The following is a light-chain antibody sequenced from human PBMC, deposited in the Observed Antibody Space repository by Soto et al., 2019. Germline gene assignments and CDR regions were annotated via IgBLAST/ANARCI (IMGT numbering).Light chain of an antibody. Sequence: QSALTQPASVSGSPGQSITISCTGTSSDVGGYNYVSWYQQHPGKAPKLMIYDVSNRPSGVSNRFSGSKSGNTASLTISGLHAEDAADYFCSSYTSSLYVFGTGTKLTVL. CDR2: DVS. CDR1: SSDVGGYNY. V-gene: IGLV2-14*01. J-gene: IGLJ1*01. CDR3: SSYTSSLYV.